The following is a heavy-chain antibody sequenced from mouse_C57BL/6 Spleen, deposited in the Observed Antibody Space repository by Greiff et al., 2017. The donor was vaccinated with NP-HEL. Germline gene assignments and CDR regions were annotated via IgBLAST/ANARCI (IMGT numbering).Heavy chain of an antibody. Sequence: VQLQQSGPELVKPGASVKISCKASGYSFTDYNMNWVKQSNGKSLEWIGVINPNYGTTSYNQKFKGKATLTVDQSSSTAYMQLNSLTSEDTAVYYCARRDGGSYPYYAMDYWGQGTSVTVSS. V-gene: IGHV1-39*01. CDR3: ARRDGGSYPYYAMDY. CDR2: INPNYGTT. CDR1: GYSFTDYN. D-gene: IGHD1-1*02. J-gene: IGHJ4*01.